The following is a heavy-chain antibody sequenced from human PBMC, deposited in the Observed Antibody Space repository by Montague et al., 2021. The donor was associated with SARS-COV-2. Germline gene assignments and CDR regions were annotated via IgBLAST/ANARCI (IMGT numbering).Heavy chain of an antibody. V-gene: IGHV4-59*01. Sequence: SETLSLTCSVSGGSTSNYYWTWIRQSPGKGLQWIGYIFYTGSTKFNPSLKSRVSMSLDASKNHFSMRLSAVTAADTARYYCAREYRLRYLEWTGRRYDYYGMDIWGQGTTVTVSS. D-gene: IGHD3-3*01. CDR1: GGSTSNYY. CDR3: AREYRLRYLEWTGRRYDYYGMDI. CDR2: IFYTGST. J-gene: IGHJ6*02.